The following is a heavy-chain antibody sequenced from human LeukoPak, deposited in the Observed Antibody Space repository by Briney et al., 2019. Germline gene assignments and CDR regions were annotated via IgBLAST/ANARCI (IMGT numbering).Heavy chain of an antibody. CDR3: ARENGQLVQDY. V-gene: IGHV3-21*01. CDR2: ISSASSNI. Sequence: GGSLRLSCAASGFPFSSYAMNWVRLAPGKGLEWVSSISSASSNIYYADSVKGRFTISRDNAKKSLYLQMNSLRAEDTAVYYCARENGQLVQDYWGQGTLVTVSS. CDR1: GFPFSSYA. D-gene: IGHD6-13*01. J-gene: IGHJ4*02.